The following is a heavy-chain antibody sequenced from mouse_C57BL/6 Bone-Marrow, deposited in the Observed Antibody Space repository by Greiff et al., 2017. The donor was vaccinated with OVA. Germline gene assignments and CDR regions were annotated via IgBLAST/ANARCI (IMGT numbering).Heavy chain of an antibody. J-gene: IGHJ2*01. Sequence: QVQLKQSGAELARPGASVKLSCKASGYTFTSYGISWVKQRTGQGLEWIGEIYPRSGNTYYNEKFKGKATLTADKSSSTAYMELRSVTSEDSAVYFCARKADYWGQGTTLTVSS. CDR3: ARKADY. CDR1: GYTFTSYG. CDR2: IYPRSGNT. V-gene: IGHV1-81*01.